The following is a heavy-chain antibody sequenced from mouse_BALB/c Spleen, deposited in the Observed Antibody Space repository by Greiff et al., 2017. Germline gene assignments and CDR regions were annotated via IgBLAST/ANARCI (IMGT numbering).Heavy chain of an antibody. CDR3: ARIAGTWNFDY. CDR2: IWWNDNK. D-gene: IGHD4-1*01. CDR1: GFSLSTYGIG. V-gene: IGHV8-11*01. J-gene: IGHJ2*01. Sequence: QVTLKESGPGILQPSQTLSLTCSFSGFSLSTYGIGVGWIRQPSGKGLEWLAHIWWNDNKYYNTALKSRLTISKDTSNNQVFLKIASVDTADTATYYCARIAGTWNFDYWGQGTTLTVSS.